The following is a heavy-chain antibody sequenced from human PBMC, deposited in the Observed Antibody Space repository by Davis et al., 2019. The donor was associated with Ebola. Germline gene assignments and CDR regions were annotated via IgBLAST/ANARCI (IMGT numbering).Heavy chain of an antibody. CDR2: MNPNSGNT. CDR1: RYTFTSYD. J-gene: IGHJ4*02. Sequence: VSVKVSCKASRYTFTSYDINWVRQATGQGLEWMGWMNPNSGNTGYAQKFQGRVTLTRNTSISTAYMELSSLRSEDTAVYYCARGVYYYDSSGYYEEYWGQGTLVTVSS. D-gene: IGHD3-22*01. CDR3: ARGVYYYDSSGYYEEY. V-gene: IGHV1-8*01.